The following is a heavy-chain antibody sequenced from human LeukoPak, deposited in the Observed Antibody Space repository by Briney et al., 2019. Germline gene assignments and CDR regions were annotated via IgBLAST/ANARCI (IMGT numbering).Heavy chain of an antibody. Sequence: SETLSLTCTVSGGSISSGGYYWSWIRQPPGKGLEWIGYIYHSGSTYYNPSLKSRVTISVDRSKNQFSLKLSSVTVADTAVYYCARPIAARHTDAFDIWGQGTMVTVSS. CDR3: ARPIAARHTDAFDI. CDR2: IYHSGST. J-gene: IGHJ3*02. CDR1: GGSISSGGYY. V-gene: IGHV4-30-2*01. D-gene: IGHD6-6*01.